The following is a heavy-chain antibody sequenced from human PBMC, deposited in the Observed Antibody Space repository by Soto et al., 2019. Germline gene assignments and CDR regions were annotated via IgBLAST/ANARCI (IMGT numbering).Heavy chain of an antibody. Sequence: SETLSLTCTVSGGSISSSSYYWGWIRQPPGKGLEWIGSIYYSGSTYYNPSLKSRVTISVDTSKNQFSLKLSSVTAADTAVYYCARSMVRGVIKGDHFDYWGQGTLVTVSS. CDR3: ARSMVRGVIKGDHFDY. V-gene: IGHV4-39*01. CDR1: GGSISSSSYY. D-gene: IGHD3-10*01. CDR2: IYYSGST. J-gene: IGHJ4*02.